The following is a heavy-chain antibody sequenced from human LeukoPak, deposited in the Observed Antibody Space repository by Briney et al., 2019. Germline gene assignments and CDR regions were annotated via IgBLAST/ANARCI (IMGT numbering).Heavy chain of an antibody. Sequence: GASVKVSCKASGYTFTSYDINWVRQATGQGLEWMGWMNPNSGNTGYARKFQGRVTMTRNTSISTAYMELSSLRSEDTAVYYCARGQRYCSGGSCYSGNWFDPWGQGTLVTVSS. CDR1: GYTFTSYD. V-gene: IGHV1-8*01. CDR3: ARGQRYCSGGSCYSGNWFDP. J-gene: IGHJ5*02. CDR2: MNPNSGNT. D-gene: IGHD2-15*01.